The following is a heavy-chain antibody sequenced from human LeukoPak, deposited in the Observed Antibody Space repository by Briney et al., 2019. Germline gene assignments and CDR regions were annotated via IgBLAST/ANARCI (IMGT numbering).Heavy chain of an antibody. CDR2: INPNSGGT. V-gene: IGHV1-2*02. CDR3: ARSFGVPREIFRFDP. CDR1: GYTFTGYY. D-gene: IGHD3-16*01. J-gene: IGHJ5*02. Sequence: ASVKVSCKASGYTFTGYYMHWVRQAPGQGLEWMGWINPNSGGTNYAQKFQGRVTMTRDTSISTAYMELSRLRSDDTAVYYCARSFGVPREIFRFDPWGQGTLVTVSS.